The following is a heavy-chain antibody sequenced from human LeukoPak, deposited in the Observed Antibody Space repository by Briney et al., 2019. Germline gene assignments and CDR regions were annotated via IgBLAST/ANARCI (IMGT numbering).Heavy chain of an antibody. J-gene: IGHJ6*03. Sequence: KPSETLSLTCAVYGGSFSGYYWSWIRQPPGKGLEWIGEINHSGSTNYNPSLKSRVTISVDTSKNQFSLKLSSVTAADTAVYYCASLGRSHHSYYYYYYMDVWGKGTTVTVSS. CDR1: GGSFSGYY. CDR2: INHSGST. V-gene: IGHV4-34*01. D-gene: IGHD2-15*01. CDR3: ASLGRSHHSYYYYYYMDV.